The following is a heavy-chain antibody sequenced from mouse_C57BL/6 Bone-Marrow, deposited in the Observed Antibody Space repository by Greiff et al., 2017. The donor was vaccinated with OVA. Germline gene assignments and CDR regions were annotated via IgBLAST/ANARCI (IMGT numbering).Heavy chain of an antibody. Sequence: QVQLQQSGAELVRPGSSVKLSCKASGYTFTSYWMDWVKQRPGQGLEWIGNIYPSDSETHYNQKFKDKATLTVDKSSSTAYMQLSSLTSEDSAVYYCARPNYYGRGPWYFDVWGTGTTVTVSS. D-gene: IGHD1-1*01. V-gene: IGHV1-61*01. CDR3: ARPNYYGRGPWYFDV. CDR2: IYPSDSET. J-gene: IGHJ1*03. CDR1: GYTFTSYW.